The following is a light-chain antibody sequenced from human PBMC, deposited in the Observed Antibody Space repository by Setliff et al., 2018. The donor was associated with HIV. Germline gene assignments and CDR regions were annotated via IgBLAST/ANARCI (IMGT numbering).Light chain of an antibody. CDR2: KND. Sequence: QSVLTQPPSASGTPGQRVTISCSGSKSNVASNSVHWYQHFPGAAPKLLIFKNDQRPSGVSDRFSGSKSGTSASLAIGGLQPEDEADYYCSGWDDRLSGVPFGGGTKVTVL. CDR1: KSNVASNS. CDR3: SGWDDRLSGVP. J-gene: IGLJ6*01. V-gene: IGLV1-47*01.